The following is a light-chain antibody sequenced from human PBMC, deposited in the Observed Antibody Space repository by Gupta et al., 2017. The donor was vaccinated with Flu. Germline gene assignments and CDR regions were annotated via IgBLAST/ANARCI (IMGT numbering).Light chain of an antibody. J-gene: IGKJ1*01. CDR2: LVS. Sequence: ISCRSSQSLVYSDGNTVLHWFQQRPGQSPRRLIYLVSHRDSGVPDRFSGSGSGTDFTLKISRVEAEGVGVYFCMQGAHWPWAFGQGTKVEIK. CDR1: QSLVYSDGNTV. CDR3: MQGAHWPWA. V-gene: IGKV2-30*01.